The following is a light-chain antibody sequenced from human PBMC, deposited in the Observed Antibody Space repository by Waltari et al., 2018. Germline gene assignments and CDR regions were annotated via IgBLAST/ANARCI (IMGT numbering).Light chain of an antibody. CDR2: GNT. J-gene: IGLJ2*01. Sequence: QSVLSQPPSVSGAPGQRVTISCTGSSSNIGATYDVHWYQQLPGTAPKLLIYGNTHRPSGVPDLFAGAKSGTSASLTITGLQAEDEADYYCQSYDNSLNVVLFGGGTKVTVL. CDR3: QSYDNSLNVVL. V-gene: IGLV1-40*01. CDR1: SSNIGATYD.